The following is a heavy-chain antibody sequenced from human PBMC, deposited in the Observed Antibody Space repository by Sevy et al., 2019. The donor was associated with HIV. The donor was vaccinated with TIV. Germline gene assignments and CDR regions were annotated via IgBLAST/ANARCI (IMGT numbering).Heavy chain of an antibody. CDR2: IRYDGSNK. CDR1: GFTFSSYG. Sequence: GGSLRLSCAASGFTFSSYGMHWVRQAPGKGLEWVAFIRYDGSNKYYADSVKGRFTISRDNSKNTQYLQMNSLRAEDTAMYYCAKDLGYCSGGSCFSFDVWGQGTTVTVSS. J-gene: IGHJ6*02. D-gene: IGHD2-15*01. V-gene: IGHV3-30*02. CDR3: AKDLGYCSGGSCFSFDV.